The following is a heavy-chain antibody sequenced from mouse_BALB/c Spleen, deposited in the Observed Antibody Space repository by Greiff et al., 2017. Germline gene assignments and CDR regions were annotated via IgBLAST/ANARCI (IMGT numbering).Heavy chain of an antibody. J-gene: IGHJ4*01. CDR3: ARGYGSSYDYAMDY. D-gene: IGHD1-1*01. V-gene: IGHV1S137*01. Sequence: VQLQESGAELVRPGVSVKISCKGSGYTFTDYAMHCVKQSHAKSLEWIGVISTYYGDASYNQKFKGKATMTVDKSSSTAYMELARLTSEDSAIYYCARGYGSSYDYAMDYWGQGTSVTVSS. CDR2: ISTYYGDA. CDR1: GYTFTDYA.